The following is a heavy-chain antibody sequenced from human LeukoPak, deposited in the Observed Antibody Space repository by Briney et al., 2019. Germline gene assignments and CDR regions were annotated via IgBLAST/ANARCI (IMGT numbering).Heavy chain of an antibody. Sequence: SETLSLTCTVSGGSISNGNHYWSWIRQPPGKGLEWIGYIYYSGSTYYNPSLKSRVTISVDTSKNQFSLKLSSVTAADTAVYYCASRFWYDSSGYGYWGQGTLVTVSS. J-gene: IGHJ4*02. CDR2: IYYSGST. D-gene: IGHD3-22*01. CDR3: ASRFWYDSSGYGY. V-gene: IGHV4-30-4*08. CDR1: GGSISNGNHY.